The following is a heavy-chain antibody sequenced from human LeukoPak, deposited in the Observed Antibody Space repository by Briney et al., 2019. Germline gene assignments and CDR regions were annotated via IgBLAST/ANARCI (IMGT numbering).Heavy chain of an antibody. D-gene: IGHD5-18*01. J-gene: IGHJ4*02. V-gene: IGHV5-51*01. CDR2: IYPGDSDT. Sequence: GESLKISCKGSGYSFTSYWIGWVRQMPGKGLEWMGIIYPGDSDTRYSPSFQGQVTISADNSISTAYLQWSSLKASDTAMYYCARTFSPVNTAMDVNFDYWGQGTLVTVSS. CDR3: ARTFSPVNTAMDVNFDY. CDR1: GYSFTSYW.